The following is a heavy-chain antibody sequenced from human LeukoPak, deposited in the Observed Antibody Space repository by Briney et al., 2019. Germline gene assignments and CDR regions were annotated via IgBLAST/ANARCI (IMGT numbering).Heavy chain of an antibody. CDR3: TRAYYHDGSGYYV. Sequence: SVKVTCKASGRTFGRYAIGWVRQARGQGIEWMGGIIPIFGTENYAQKFQDRVTITADESTSTAYLELSSLRSEDTAIYYCTRAYYHDGSGYYVWDQGTLVTVSS. J-gene: IGHJ4*02. CDR2: IIPIFGTE. V-gene: IGHV1-69*13. D-gene: IGHD3-22*01. CDR1: GRTFGRYA.